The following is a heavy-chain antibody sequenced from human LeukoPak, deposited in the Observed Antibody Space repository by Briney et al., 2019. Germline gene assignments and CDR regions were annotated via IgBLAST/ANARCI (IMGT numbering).Heavy chain of an antibody. CDR3: ANSCDGKIAPVNN. CDR2: IYSSGST. D-gene: IGHD4-23*01. CDR1: GASITNSY. V-gene: IGHV4-4*09. J-gene: IGHJ4*02. Sequence: SETLSLTCTVSGASITNSYWNWVRQPPGKGLEGIGYIYSSGSTNYNPSLKSRVTISLDASKNHLAVELTSMSDGATAVYYSANSCDGKIAPVNNWGQGTLVAVSS.